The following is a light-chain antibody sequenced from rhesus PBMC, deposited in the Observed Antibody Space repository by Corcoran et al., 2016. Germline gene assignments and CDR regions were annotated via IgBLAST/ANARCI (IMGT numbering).Light chain of an antibody. V-gene: IGKV4-1*01. CDR2: WAS. CDR3: QQYDSPPLT. J-gene: IGKJ4*01. CDR1: QSLLYSSTYQTY. Sequence: IMMTQSPESLAVSLGERVTIHCQSSQSLLYSSTYQTYLAWYQPKPGQAPKVLIYWASTREYGVGKRVSGSGSGTEFTLTIRWLQAEDVSVYYCQQYDSPPLTFGGGTKVEI.